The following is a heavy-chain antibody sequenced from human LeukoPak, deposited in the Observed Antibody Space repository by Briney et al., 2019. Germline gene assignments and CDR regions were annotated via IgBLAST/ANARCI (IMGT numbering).Heavy chain of an antibody. V-gene: IGHV3-30*18. J-gene: IGHJ5*02. Sequence: GRSLRLSCVASGFTFSNYAMHWVRQAPGKGLEWVAVISDDGSNNYYADSVKGRFTISRDNSKNTLYLQINSLRAEDTAVYYCAKDFSVGVTMIRGPFDPWGQGTLVTVSS. CDR1: GFTFSNYA. CDR3: AKDFSVGVTMIRGPFDP. CDR2: ISDDGSNN. D-gene: IGHD3-10*01.